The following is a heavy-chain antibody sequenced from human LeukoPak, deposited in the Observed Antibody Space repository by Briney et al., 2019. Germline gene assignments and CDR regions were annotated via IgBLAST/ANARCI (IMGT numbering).Heavy chain of an antibody. Sequence: PGRSLRLSCAASGFTFSHYGMHWVRQAPGKGLEWVAVISYDGSNKYYADSVKGRFTISRDNSKNTLYLQMNSLRAEDTAVYYCAKKRAATTYYYYGMDVWGQGTTVTVSS. CDR2: ISYDGSNK. CDR1: GFTFSHYG. J-gene: IGHJ6*02. CDR3: AKKRAATTYYYYGMDV. D-gene: IGHD2-15*01. V-gene: IGHV3-30*18.